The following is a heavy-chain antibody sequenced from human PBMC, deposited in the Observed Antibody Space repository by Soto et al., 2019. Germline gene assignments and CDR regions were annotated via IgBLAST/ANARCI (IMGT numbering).Heavy chain of an antibody. J-gene: IGHJ4*02. CDR1: GFTFDDYA. CDR2: ISWNSGSI. CDR3: AKDQYYYDSSGNPLFDY. D-gene: IGHD3-22*01. Sequence: PGGSLRLSCAASGFTFDDYAMHWVRQAPGKGLEWVSGISWNSGSIGYADSVKGRFTISRDNAKNSLYLQMNSLRAEDTALYYCAKDQYYYDSSGNPLFDYWGQGTLVTVSS. V-gene: IGHV3-9*01.